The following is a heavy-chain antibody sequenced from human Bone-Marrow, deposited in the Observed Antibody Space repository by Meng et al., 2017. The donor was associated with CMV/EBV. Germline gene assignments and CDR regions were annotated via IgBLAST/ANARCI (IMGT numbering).Heavy chain of an antibody. CDR1: GFTFSTYA. CDR3: AKDSIAAAGRGGFDY. Sequence: SGFTFSTYAMSWVRQAPGKGLEWVSGISGSGGSTYYADSVKGRFTISRDNSKNTLYLQMNSLRAEDTAIYYCAKDSIAAAGRGGFDYWGQGTLVTVSS. D-gene: IGHD6-13*01. J-gene: IGHJ4*02. CDR2: ISGSGGST. V-gene: IGHV3-23*01.